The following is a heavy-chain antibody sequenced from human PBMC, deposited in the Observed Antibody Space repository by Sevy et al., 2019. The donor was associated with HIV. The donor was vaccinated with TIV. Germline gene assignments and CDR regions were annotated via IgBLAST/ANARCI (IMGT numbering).Heavy chain of an antibody. CDR1: GFTFDDYA. J-gene: IGHJ4*02. D-gene: IGHD5-18*01. V-gene: IGHV3-9*01. CDR3: AKEVYSYGNFDY. CDR2: ISWNSGSI. Sequence: GGSLRLSCAASGFTFDDYAMHWVRQAPGKGLEWVSGISWNSGSIGYADSVKGRFTISRDNAKNSLYLQMNSLRAEDTALYYCAKEVYSYGNFDYWGQGTLVTVSS.